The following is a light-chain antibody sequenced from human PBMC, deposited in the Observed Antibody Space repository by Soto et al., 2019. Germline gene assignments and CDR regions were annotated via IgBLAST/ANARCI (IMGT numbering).Light chain of an antibody. CDR3: SSYTSSSTVV. J-gene: IGLJ2*01. CDR1: SSDVGGYNY. CDR2: DVS. V-gene: IGLV2-14*01. Sequence: QSVLTQPASVSGSPGQSITISCTGTSSDVGGYNYVSWYQQHPDKAPKLMIYDVSNRPSGVSNRFSGSKSGNTASLIISGLQAEDEADYYCSSYTSSSTVVFGEGPRSPS.